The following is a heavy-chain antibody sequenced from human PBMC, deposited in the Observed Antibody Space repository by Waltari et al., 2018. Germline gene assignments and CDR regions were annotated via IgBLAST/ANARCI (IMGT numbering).Heavy chain of an antibody. V-gene: IGHV3-7*01. CDR2: IKEDGSEK. CDR1: GFTFSTFW. D-gene: IGHD4-17*01. CDR3: ARGHYGDYV. Sequence: EVQLVESGGGLVQRGGSLRLSCAASGFTFSTFWMSWVRQAPGKGREWVANIKEDGSEKNYVDSVMGRFTISRDNAKNSLYLQMNSLRAEDTAMYYCARGHYGDYVWGQGTLVTVSS. J-gene: IGHJ4*02.